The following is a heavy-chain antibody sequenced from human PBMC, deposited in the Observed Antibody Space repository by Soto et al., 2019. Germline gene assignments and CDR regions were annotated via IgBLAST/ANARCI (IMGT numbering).Heavy chain of an antibody. CDR1: GFTFDDYT. CDR3: AKGSVRGPNYYYYYGMDV. Sequence: PGGSLRLSCAASGFTFDDYTMHWVRQAPGKGLEWVSLISWDGGSTYYADSVKGRFTISRDNSKNSLYLQMNSLRTEDTALYYCAKGSVRGPNYYYYYGMDVWGQGTTVTVSS. J-gene: IGHJ6*02. D-gene: IGHD3-10*01. V-gene: IGHV3-43*01. CDR2: ISWDGGST.